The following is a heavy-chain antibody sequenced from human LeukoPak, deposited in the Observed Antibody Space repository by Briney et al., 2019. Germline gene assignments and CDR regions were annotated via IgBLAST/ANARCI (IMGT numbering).Heavy chain of an antibody. Sequence: SETLSLTCIVPGGSISSSSYYWGWIRQPAGKGLEWIGRIYTSGSTNYNPSLKSRVTISVDTSKNQFSLKLSSVTAADTAVYYCARDTVGDGYSYGLPWYYYMDVWGKGTTVTISS. CDR3: ARDTVGDGYSYGLPWYYYMDV. D-gene: IGHD5-18*01. CDR2: IYTSGST. CDR1: GGSISSSSYY. V-gene: IGHV4-61*02. J-gene: IGHJ6*03.